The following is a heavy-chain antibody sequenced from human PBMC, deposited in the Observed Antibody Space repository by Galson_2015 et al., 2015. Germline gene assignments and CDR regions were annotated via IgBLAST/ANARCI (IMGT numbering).Heavy chain of an antibody. CDR2: IYSGGST. CDR3: ARDLAPPTDAFDI. CDR1: GFTVSSNY. Sequence: SLRLSCAAPGFTVSSNYMSWVRQAPGKGLEWVSVIYSGGSTYYADSVKGRFTISRDNSKNTQYLQMNSLRAEDTAVYYCARDLAPPTDAFDIWGQGTMVTVSS. J-gene: IGHJ3*02. V-gene: IGHV3-66*02.